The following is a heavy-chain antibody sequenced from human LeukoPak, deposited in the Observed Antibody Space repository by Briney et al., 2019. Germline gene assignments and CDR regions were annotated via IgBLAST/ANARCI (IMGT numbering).Heavy chain of an antibody. J-gene: IGHJ5*02. CDR2: MNPNSGNT. CDR1: GYTFTSYD. V-gene: IGHV1-8*03. D-gene: IGHD2-15*01. Sequence: ASVKVSCQASGYTFTSYDINWVRQATGQGLEWMGWMNPNSGNTGYAQKFQGRVTITRNTSISTAYMELSSLRSEDTAVYYCARAKLRYCSGGSCYRFDPWGQGTLVTVSS. CDR3: ARAKLRYCSGGSCYRFDP.